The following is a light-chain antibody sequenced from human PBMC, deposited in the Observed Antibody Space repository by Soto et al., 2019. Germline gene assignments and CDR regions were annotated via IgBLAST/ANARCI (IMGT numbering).Light chain of an antibody. CDR2: DGY. Sequence: DIQMTQSPSTLSASVGDRVTITCRASQSISSWLAWYQHQPGKAPKLLIFDGYSLKSGVPSRFSGSGSGTEFTLTISSLQADDFATYDCQPYYSFPGTFGQGTKVEIK. CDR3: QPYYSFPGT. V-gene: IGKV1-5*01. J-gene: IGKJ1*01. CDR1: QSISSW.